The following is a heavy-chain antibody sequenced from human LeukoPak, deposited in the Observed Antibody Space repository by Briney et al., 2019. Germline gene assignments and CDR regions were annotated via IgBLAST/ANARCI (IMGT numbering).Heavy chain of an antibody. V-gene: IGHV3-9*01. Sequence: GGSLGLSCAASGFTFDDYAMHWVRQAPGKGLEWVSGISWNSGSIGYADSVKGRFTISRDNAKNSLYLQMNSLRAEDTALYYCAKGVSYYYDSSGAFFDYWGQGTLVTVSS. D-gene: IGHD3-22*01. CDR2: ISWNSGSI. CDR1: GFTFDDYA. CDR3: AKGVSYYYDSSGAFFDY. J-gene: IGHJ4*02.